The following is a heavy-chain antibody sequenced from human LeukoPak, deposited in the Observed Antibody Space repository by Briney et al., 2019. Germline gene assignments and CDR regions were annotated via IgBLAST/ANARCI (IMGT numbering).Heavy chain of an antibody. CDR1: GGSFSGYY. J-gene: IGHJ5*02. D-gene: IGHD3-16*02. V-gene: IGHV4-34*01. CDR2: INHSGST. CDR3: ARVYDDYVWGSYRTLYNWFDP. Sequence: PSETLSLTCAVYGGSFSGYYWSWTRQPPGKGLEWIGEINHSGSTNYNPSLKSRVTISVDTSKNQFSLKLSSVTAADTAVYYCARVYDDYVWGSYRTLYNWFDPWGQGTLVTVSS.